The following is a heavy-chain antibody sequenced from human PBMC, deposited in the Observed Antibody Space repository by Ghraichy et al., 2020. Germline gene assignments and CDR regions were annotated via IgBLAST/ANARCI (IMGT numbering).Heavy chain of an antibody. Sequence: GGSLRLSCAASGVNFRTNWMTWVRQAPGKGLEWVANIKQDESEKVYVDSVKGRFTISRDNAKNSLYLQMNSLRVEDTAMYYCTRSPTDLSGYTSGYWGQGTLVTVSS. J-gene: IGHJ4*02. CDR1: GVNFRTNW. D-gene: IGHD3-3*01. V-gene: IGHV3-7*03. CDR3: TRSPTDLSGYTSGY. CDR2: IKQDESEK.